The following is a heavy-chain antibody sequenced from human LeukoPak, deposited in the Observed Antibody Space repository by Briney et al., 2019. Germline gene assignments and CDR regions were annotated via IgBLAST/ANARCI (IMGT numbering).Heavy chain of an antibody. J-gene: IGHJ3*02. D-gene: IGHD1-26*01. CDR1: GGSFSGYY. Sequence: SETLSLTCAVYGGSFSGYYWSWIRQPPGKGLEWVGYIYYSGSSTYNPSLKSRVTISVDMSKNQFSLKLSSVTAADTAMYYCARYSIGSGSYLDAFDIWGQGTMVTVSS. V-gene: IGHV4-59*08. CDR3: ARYSIGSGSYLDAFDI. CDR2: IYYSGSS.